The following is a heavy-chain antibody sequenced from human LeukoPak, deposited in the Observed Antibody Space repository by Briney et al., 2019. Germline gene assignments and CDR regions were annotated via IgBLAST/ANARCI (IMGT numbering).Heavy chain of an antibody. D-gene: IGHD2-15*01. Sequence: PGGSLRLSCAASGFSFTNYAMSWVRQAPGKGLDWVSSISASGGSAYYADSVKGRFAISRDNSKNTLYLQMSSLRADDTAVYYCAKLAGLATFGYWGQGTLVTVSS. CDR3: AKLAGLATFGY. J-gene: IGHJ4*02. V-gene: IGHV3-23*01. CDR1: GFSFTNYA. CDR2: ISASGGSA.